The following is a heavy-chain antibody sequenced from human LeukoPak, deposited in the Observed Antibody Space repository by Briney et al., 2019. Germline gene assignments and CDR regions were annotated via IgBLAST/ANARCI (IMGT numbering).Heavy chain of an antibody. V-gene: IGHV4-34*01. CDR3: ARLYYYYGMDV. CDR1: GGSFSGYY. J-gene: IGHJ6*02. Sequence: SSETLSLTCAVYGGSFSGYYWSWIRQPPGKGLEWIGEINHSGSTNYNPSLKSRVTISVDTSKNQFSLKLSSVTAADTAVYYCARLYYYYGMDVWGQGTTVTVSS. CDR2: INHSGST.